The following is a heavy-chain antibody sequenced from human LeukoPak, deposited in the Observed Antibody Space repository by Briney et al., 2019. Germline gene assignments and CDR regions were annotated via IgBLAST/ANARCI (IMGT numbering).Heavy chain of an antibody. CDR1: GFTFSSYA. D-gene: IGHD2-15*01. V-gene: IGHV3-7*01. Sequence: GSLRLSCAASGFTFSSYAMIWVRQAPGKGLEWVANIKEDGTEKYYGDSMKGRFTISRDNAKNSLYLQMNSLRAEDTAVYYCASHSAFRFDYWGQGTLVTVSS. CDR3: ASHSAFRFDY. J-gene: IGHJ4*02. CDR2: IKEDGTEK.